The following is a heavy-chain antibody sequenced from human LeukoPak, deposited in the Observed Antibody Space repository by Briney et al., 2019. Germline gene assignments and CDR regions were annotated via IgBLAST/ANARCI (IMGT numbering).Heavy chain of an antibody. CDR1: GGSFSGYY. J-gene: IGHJ6*03. CDR2: INHSGST. V-gene: IGHV4-34*01. CDR3: ARGRRDFWSGYYRSYYYYMDV. Sequence: SETLSLTCAVYGGSFSGYYWSWIRQPPGKGLEWIGEINHSGSTNYNPSLKSRVTISVDTSKNQFSLKLSSVTAADTAVYYCARGRRDFWSGYYRSYYYYMDVWGEGTTVTVSS. D-gene: IGHD3-3*01.